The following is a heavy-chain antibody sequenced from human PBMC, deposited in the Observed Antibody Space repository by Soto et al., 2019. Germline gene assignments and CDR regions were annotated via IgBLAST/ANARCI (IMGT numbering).Heavy chain of an antibody. CDR3: ARHVRREWLRLGSYFDY. J-gene: IGHJ4*02. D-gene: IGHD5-12*01. V-gene: IGHV4-59*08. CDR2: IYYSGST. CDR1: GGSISSYY. Sequence: SATLSLTCTVSGGSISSYYWSWIRQPPGKGLEWIGYIYYSGSTNYNPSLKSRVTISVDTSKNQFSLKLSSVTAADTAVYYCARHVRREWLRLGSYFDYWGQGTLVTVSS.